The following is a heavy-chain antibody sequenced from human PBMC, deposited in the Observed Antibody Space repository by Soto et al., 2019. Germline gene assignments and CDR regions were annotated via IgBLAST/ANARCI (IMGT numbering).Heavy chain of an antibody. Sequence: QVQLVQSGAEVKEPGSSVKVACEASGGTFSSYTLNWVRQAPGQGLEWMGRIIPFVDITNYSQKFQGRVTITADKSTSTSYMELSSLISEDTAVYYCARGRYCTTSGCFYAEHFQHWGQGSLVTVSS. J-gene: IGHJ1*01. CDR3: ARGRYCTTSGCFYAEHFQH. CDR2: IIPFVDIT. D-gene: IGHD2-2*01. V-gene: IGHV1-69*02. CDR1: GGTFSSYT.